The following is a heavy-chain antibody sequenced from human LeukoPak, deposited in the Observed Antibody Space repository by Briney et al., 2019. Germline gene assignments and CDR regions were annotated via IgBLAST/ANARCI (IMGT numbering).Heavy chain of an antibody. J-gene: IGHJ5*02. V-gene: IGHV1-69*04. CDR1: GGTFSSYA. CDR3: ARASGVVVAALEPRLNWFDP. Sequence: GASVKVSCKASGGTFSSYAISWVRQAPGQGLEWMGRIIPILGIANYAQKHQSRLTITADKSTRTAYMELSSLRSEDTAVYYCARASGVVVAALEPRLNWFDPWGQGTLVTVSS. CDR2: IIPILGIA. D-gene: IGHD2-15*01.